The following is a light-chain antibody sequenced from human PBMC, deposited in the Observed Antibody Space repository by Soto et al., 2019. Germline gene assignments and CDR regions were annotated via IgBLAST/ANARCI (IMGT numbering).Light chain of an antibody. CDR2: DAY. V-gene: IGKV3-11*01. J-gene: IGKJ1*01. Sequence: EIVMTQPPATLSLSPGERATLSCRASQSVSSYLAWYQQKPGQAHRLLIYDAYNRATGIQARFSGSGSGTDFTLTISSLEPEDFAVYYCQQRINWPRTVGQGTKVDIK. CDR3: QQRINWPRT. CDR1: QSVSSY.